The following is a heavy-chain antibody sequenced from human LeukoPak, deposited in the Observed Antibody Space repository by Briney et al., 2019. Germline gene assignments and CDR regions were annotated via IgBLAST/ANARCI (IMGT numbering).Heavy chain of an antibody. D-gene: IGHD3-10*01. CDR3: ARCISMVRGVIRPPDY. CDR2: IYYSGSA. Sequence: SEILSLTCSVSGGSISSSSYHWGWIRQSPGKGLEWIGSIYYSGSAYYNPSLKSRLTISVDTSKNQFSLKLSSVTAADTAVYYCARCISMVRGVIRPPDYWGQGTLVTVSS. CDR1: GGSISSSSYH. V-gene: IGHV4-39*01. J-gene: IGHJ4*02.